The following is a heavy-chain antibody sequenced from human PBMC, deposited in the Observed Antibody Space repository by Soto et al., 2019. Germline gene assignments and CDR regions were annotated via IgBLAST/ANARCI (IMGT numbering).Heavy chain of an antibody. CDR2: IYWDDDT. V-gene: IGHV2-5*02. Sequence: QITLKESGPTLVKPTQTLTLTCTFSGFSLSTSGVGVGWIRQPPGKALEWLALIYWDDDTRYSPSLKSRITITNDPSKNQVVLTMTNMGPVDTATYYCAHAYYDFWSGHHTRLDWFDPWGQGTLVTVSS. CDR3: AHAYYDFWSGHHTRLDWFDP. J-gene: IGHJ5*02. D-gene: IGHD3-3*01. CDR1: GFSLSTSGVG.